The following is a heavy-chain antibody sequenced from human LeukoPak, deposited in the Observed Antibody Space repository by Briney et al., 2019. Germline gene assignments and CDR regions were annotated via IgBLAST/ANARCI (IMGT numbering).Heavy chain of an antibody. CDR2: ISSSSNYI. V-gene: IGHV3-21*01. CDR1: GFTFSSYS. CDR3: ARGGSYFDY. J-gene: IGHJ4*02. D-gene: IGHD1-26*01. Sequence: GGSLRLSCAASGFTFSSYSMNWVRQAPGKGLEWVASISSSSNYIYYVDSVKGRFTISRDNAKNSLYLQMNSLRAEDTAVYYCARGGSYFDYWGQGTLVTVSS.